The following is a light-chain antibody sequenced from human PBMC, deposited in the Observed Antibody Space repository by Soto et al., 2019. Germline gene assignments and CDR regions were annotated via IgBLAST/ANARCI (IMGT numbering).Light chain of an antibody. J-gene: IGKJ4*01. CDR2: AAS. CDR1: ERINTY. Sequence: DIQMTQSPSSVSASVGDRVTITCRASERINTYLAWYQQQPGKAPKLLIYAASSLQSGVPSRFSGSGSGADFTLTISSLQPEDFATYYCQQFYDYPLTFGGGTKVDIK. CDR3: QQFYDYPLT. V-gene: IGKV1-12*01.